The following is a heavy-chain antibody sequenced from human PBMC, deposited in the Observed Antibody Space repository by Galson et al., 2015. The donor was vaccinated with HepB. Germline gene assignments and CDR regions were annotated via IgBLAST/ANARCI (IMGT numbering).Heavy chain of an antibody. CDR1: GFTFSNAW. CDR3: TTDGIVVVTASLLH. D-gene: IGHD2-21*02. Sequence: SLRLSCAASGFTFSNAWMNWVRQAPGKGLEWVGRIKSKTDGGTTDYAAPVKGKFTISRDDSKNTLYLQMNSLKTEDTAVYYCTTDGIVVVTASLLHWGQGTLVTVSS. V-gene: IGHV3-15*07. J-gene: IGHJ4*02. CDR2: IKSKTDGGTT.